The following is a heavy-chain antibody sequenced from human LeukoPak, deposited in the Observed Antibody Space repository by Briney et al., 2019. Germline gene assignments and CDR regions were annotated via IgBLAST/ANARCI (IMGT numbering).Heavy chain of an antibody. Sequence: PGGSLRLSCAASGFTFSSYAMSWVRQAPGKGLEWVSAISGSGGSTYYADSVKGRFTISRDNSKNTLYLQMNSLRAEDTAVYYCAKVTYYYDSSGYYPPYYFDYWGQGTLVTVSS. V-gene: IGHV3-23*01. CDR3: AKVTYYYDSSGYYPPYYFDY. CDR2: ISGSGGST. J-gene: IGHJ4*02. CDR1: GFTFSSYA. D-gene: IGHD3-22*01.